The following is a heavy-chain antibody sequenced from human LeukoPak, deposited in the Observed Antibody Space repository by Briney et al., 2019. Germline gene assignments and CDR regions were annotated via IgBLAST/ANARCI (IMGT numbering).Heavy chain of an antibody. CDR2: INPNSGGT. V-gene: IGHV1-2*02. D-gene: IGHD6-13*01. CDR3: ARARQGEYSSSWYFDY. CDR1: GYTFTGYY. J-gene: IGHJ4*02. Sequence: ASVKVSCKASGYTFTGYYMHWVRQAPGQGLEWMGWINPNSGGTNYAQKFQGRVTMTRDTSISTAYMELSRLRSDDTAVYYCARARQGEYSSSWYFDYWGQGTLVTVSS.